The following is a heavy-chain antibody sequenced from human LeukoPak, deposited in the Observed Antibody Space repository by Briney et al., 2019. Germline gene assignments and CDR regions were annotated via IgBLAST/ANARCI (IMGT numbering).Heavy chain of an antibody. CDR2: INPSGGST. CDR3: ARTRHDHAFDL. D-gene: IGHD1-1*01. Sequence: GASVKVSCKASGYTFTSYYMHWVRQAPGQGLEWMGIINPSGGSTSYAQKFQGRVTMTRDMSTSTVYMELSSLSDEDTALYSCARTRHDHAFDLWGRGTMVTVSS. CDR1: GYTFTSYY. J-gene: IGHJ3*01. V-gene: IGHV1-46*01.